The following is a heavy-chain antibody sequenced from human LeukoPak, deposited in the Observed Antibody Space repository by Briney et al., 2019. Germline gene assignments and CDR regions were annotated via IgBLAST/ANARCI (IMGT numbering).Heavy chain of an antibody. CDR2: MCYSGST. CDR1: VGSISSSSYY. J-gene: IGHJ3*02. V-gene: IGHV4-39*01. CDR3: ARPYCSSTSCYGAYDAFDI. D-gene: IGHD2-2*01. Sequence: SETLSLTCTVSVGSISSSSYYWGWIRQPPGKGLEWIGSMCYSGSTYYNPSLKSRVTISVDTSKNQFSLKLSSVTAADTAVYYCARPYCSSTSCYGAYDAFDIWGQGTMVTVSS.